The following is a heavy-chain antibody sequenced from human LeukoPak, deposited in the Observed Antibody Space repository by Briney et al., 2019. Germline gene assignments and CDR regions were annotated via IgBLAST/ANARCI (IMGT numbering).Heavy chain of an antibody. CDR1: GSSINSSSYY. D-gene: IGHD5/OR15-5a*01. Sequence: SETLSLTCTVSGSSINSSSYYWGWIRQPPGKGLEWIGTISYSGSSYYNPSLKSRVTISVDTSKNQFSLKLSSVTAADTAVYYCARGAAGVSGYWGQGTLVTVSS. CDR3: ARGAAGVSGY. J-gene: IGHJ4*02. CDR2: ISYSGSS. V-gene: IGHV4-39*07.